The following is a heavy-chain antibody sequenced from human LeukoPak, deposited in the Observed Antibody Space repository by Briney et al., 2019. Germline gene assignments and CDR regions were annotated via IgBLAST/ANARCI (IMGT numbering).Heavy chain of an antibody. D-gene: IGHD2-2*01. CDR2: LNSDGSST. V-gene: IGHV3-74*01. CDR3: ARGGNYAPGGFDY. CDR1: GFIFSSYW. J-gene: IGHJ4*02. Sequence: PGGSLRLSCAASGFIFSSYWIHWVRQAPGKGLVWVSRLNSDGSSTNYADSVKGRFTISRGNAKNTLYLQMNSLRAEDTAVYYCARGGNYAPGGFDYWGQGTLVTVSS.